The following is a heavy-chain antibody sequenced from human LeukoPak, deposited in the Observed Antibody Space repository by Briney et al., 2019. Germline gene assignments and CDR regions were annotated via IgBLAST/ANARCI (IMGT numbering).Heavy chain of an antibody. CDR3: ASFMTNRDWFDP. Sequence: SETLSRTCAVYGGSFSGYYWSWIRQPPGKGLEWIGEINHSGSTNYNPSLKSRVTISVDTSKNQFSLKLSSVTAADTAVYYCASFMTNRDWFDPWGQGTLVTVSS. J-gene: IGHJ5*02. V-gene: IGHV4-34*01. CDR2: INHSGST. CDR1: GGSFSGYY.